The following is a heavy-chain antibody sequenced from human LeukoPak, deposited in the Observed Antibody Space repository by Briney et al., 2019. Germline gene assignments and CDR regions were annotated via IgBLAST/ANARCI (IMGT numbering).Heavy chain of an antibody. J-gene: IGHJ4*02. Sequence: ASVKVSCKASGYTSTGYYMHWVRQAPGQGLEWMGWINPNSGGTNYAQKFQGRVTMTRDTSISTAYMELSRLRSDDTAVYYCARSVDYGSGSYYNFDGYYFDYWGQGTLVTVSS. CDR1: GYTSTGYY. CDR2: INPNSGGT. CDR3: ARSVDYGSGSYYNFDGYYFDY. D-gene: IGHD3-10*01. V-gene: IGHV1-2*02.